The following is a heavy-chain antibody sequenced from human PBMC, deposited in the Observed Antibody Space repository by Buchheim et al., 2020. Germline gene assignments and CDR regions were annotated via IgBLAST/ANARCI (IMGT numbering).Heavy chain of an antibody. CDR1: GFTFSSYS. V-gene: IGHV3-74*02. D-gene: IGHD6-19*01. J-gene: IGHJ4*02. Sequence: EVQLVESGGGLVKPGGSLRLSCAASGFTFSSYSMNWVRQAPGKGLVWVSRINGEGSGTNYADSVKGRFTISRDNAKNTLYLQMNSLRVEDTAVYYCARSGAGWLDGDYWGQGTL. CDR3: ARSGAGWLDGDY. CDR2: INGEGSGT.